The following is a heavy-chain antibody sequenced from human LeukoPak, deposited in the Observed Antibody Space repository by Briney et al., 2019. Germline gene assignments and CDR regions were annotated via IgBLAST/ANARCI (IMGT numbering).Heavy chain of an antibody. CDR1: GFTFSSYW. V-gene: IGHV3-41*02. CDR3: GNCSSTSCYPGSLNFDY. CDR2: IKQDGSQK. D-gene: IGHD2-2*01. Sequence: PGGSLRLSCAASGFTFSSYWMSWVRQAPGEGLEWVANIKQDGSQKYYADSVKGRFTISRDNSKSMLYLQMDSLKAKDTAMYYLGNCSSTSCYPGSLNFDYWGQGTLVTVSS. J-gene: IGHJ4*02.